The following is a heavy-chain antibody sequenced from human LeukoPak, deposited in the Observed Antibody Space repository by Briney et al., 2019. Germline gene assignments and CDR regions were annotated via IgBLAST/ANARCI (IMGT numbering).Heavy chain of an antibody. CDR1: GFSFSNFW. D-gene: IGHD6-6*01. V-gene: IGHV3-7*01. Sequence: RTGGSLRLTCAASGFSFSNFWMSWVRQAPGKGLEWVANIKPDGSATNYVDSVKGRFTISRDNAKNSLDLQMNSLRAGDTAVYYCARGGGSSSWGQGTLVTVSS. CDR2: IKPDGSAT. CDR3: ARGGGSSS. J-gene: IGHJ5*02.